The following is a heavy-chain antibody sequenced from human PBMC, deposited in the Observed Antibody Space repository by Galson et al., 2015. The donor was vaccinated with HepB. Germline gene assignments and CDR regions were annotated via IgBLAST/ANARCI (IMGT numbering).Heavy chain of an antibody. Sequence: SLRLSCAASGFTFSNYGMHWVRQAPGKGLEWVAGISYTGSNEYHADSAKGRFTISRDNSKDTLYLQVNSLRVEDTAVYYCAKARDISSWYNFDNWGQGTLVTVSS. CDR3: AKARDISSWYNFDN. J-gene: IGHJ4*02. V-gene: IGHV3-30*18. D-gene: IGHD6-13*01. CDR2: ISYTGSNE. CDR1: GFTFSNYG.